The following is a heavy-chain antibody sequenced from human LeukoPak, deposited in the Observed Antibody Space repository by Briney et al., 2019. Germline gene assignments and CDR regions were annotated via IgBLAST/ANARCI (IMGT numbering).Heavy chain of an antibody. Sequence: SETLSLTCTVSGGSVISGSYFWTWIRQSPGKGLGWIGYINYSGSTNYNPSLKTRVTISIDTPKNQFSLKLSSVTAADTAVYYCARAAGSYYYGMDVWGQGTTVTVSS. CDR3: ARAAGSYYYGMDV. J-gene: IGHJ6*02. V-gene: IGHV4-61*01. D-gene: IGHD2-15*01. CDR1: GGSVISGSYF. CDR2: INYSGST.